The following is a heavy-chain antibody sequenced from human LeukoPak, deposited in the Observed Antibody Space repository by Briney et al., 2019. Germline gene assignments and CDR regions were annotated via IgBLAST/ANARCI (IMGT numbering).Heavy chain of an antibody. CDR2: ISAYNGNT. Sequence: ASVKVSCKASGYTFTSYGISWVRQAPGQGLEWMGWISAYNGNTNYAQKLQGRVTMTTDTSTSTAYMELRSLRSDDTAVYYCARAPRDRIVGASDYWGQGTLVTVSS. CDR3: ARAPRDRIVGASDY. J-gene: IGHJ4*02. CDR1: GYTFTSYG. D-gene: IGHD1-26*01. V-gene: IGHV1-18*01.